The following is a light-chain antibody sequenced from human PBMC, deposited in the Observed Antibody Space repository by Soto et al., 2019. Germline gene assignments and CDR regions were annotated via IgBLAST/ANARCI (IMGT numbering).Light chain of an antibody. CDR1: QSVRSTY. CDR2: GAS. CDR3: QQYGNSPQT. Sequence: EIVLTQSPGTLSLSPGEGATLACRASQSVRSTYLAWYQQKPGQAPRLLIYGASSRATGIPDRFSGSGSGTDFTITISRLEPEDFAVYYCQQYGNSPQTFGQGTKVEIK. J-gene: IGKJ1*01. V-gene: IGKV3-20*01.